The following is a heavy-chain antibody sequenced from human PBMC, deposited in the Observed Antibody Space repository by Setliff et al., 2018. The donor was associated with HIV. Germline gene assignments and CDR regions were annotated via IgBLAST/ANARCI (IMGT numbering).Heavy chain of an antibody. CDR3: ARVRGRYYYHYAMDV. CDR2: INDNGST. V-gene: IGHV4-34*01. CDR1: GGSFSGYY. Sequence: SETLSLTCAVYGGSFSGYYWSWIRQPPGKGLEWIGEINDNGSTNYNPSLKSRVTISVDTSKNQFSLKRSSVTAADTAVYYWARVRGRYYYHYAMDVWGQGTTVTVSS. D-gene: IGHD3-10*01. J-gene: IGHJ6*02.